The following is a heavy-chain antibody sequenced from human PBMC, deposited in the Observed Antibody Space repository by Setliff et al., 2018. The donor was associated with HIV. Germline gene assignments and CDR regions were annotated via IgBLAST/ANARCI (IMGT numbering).Heavy chain of an antibody. CDR3: ARDPHYYDSSEHYSYFYFDF. D-gene: IGHD3-22*01. CDR2: VYYSGTT. Sequence: PSETLSLTCIVSGGSITSSGYYWGWIRQPPGKGLEWIGSVYYSGTTYYNPSLKSRLTISVVTSKNQFSLNLTSVTAADTAVYYCARDPHYYDSSEHYSYFYFDFWGLGMRVTVSS. V-gene: IGHV4-39*02. J-gene: IGHJ4*02. CDR1: GGSITSSGYY.